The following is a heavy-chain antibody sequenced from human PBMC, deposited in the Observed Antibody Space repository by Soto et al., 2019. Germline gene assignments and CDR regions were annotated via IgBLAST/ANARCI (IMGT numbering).Heavy chain of an antibody. V-gene: IGHV1-69*08. CDR1: GGTFSSYT. J-gene: IGHJ6*04. CDR3: ARDRILDPNYFYSMDV. CDR2: IIPILGIA. D-gene: IGHD3-3*02. Sequence: QVQLVQSGAEVKKPGSSVKVSCKASGGTFSSYTITWVRQAPGLGLEWLGRIIPILGIANYAQKFQVRVTITADKSTNTADMELSSLRSGDTAVYYCARDRILDPNYFYSMDVWGKGTTVSVTS.